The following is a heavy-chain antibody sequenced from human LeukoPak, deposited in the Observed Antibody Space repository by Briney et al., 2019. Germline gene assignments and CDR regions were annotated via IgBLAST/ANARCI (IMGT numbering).Heavy chain of an antibody. Sequence: HAGGSLRLSCAASGFTFSIYAMSWVRQAPGKGLQWVSSITSSGDGTYYADSVKGRFTISRDNSENTLYLQMNSLRVEDTAVYFCAKDRPNYYGSNGHYYRRDGDYWGQGTLVTVSS. V-gene: IGHV3-23*01. CDR2: ITSSGDGT. CDR1: GFTFSIYA. D-gene: IGHD3-22*01. J-gene: IGHJ4*02. CDR3: AKDRPNYYGSNGHYYRRDGDY.